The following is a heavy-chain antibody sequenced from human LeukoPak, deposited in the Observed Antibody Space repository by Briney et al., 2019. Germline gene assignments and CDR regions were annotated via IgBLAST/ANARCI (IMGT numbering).Heavy chain of an antibody. J-gene: IGHJ3*02. D-gene: IGHD3-22*01. CDR1: GYTFTTYD. V-gene: IGHV1-18*01. Sequence: ASVKVSCKASGYTFTTYDISWVRQAPGQGLEWMGWISAYNGNTNYAQKLQGRVTMTTDTSTSTACMELRSLRSDDTALYYCARMYYYDSSAYAEDAFDIWGQGTMVTVSS. CDR3: ARMYYYDSSAYAEDAFDI. CDR2: ISAYNGNT.